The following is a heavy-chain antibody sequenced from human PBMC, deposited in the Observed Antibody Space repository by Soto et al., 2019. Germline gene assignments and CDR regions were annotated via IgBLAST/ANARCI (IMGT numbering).Heavy chain of an antibody. CDR1: GFTFSSYS. Sequence: GGSLRLSCAASGFTFSSYSMNWVRQAPGKGLEWVSYISSSSSTIYYADSVKGRFTISRDNAKNSLYLQMNSLRDEDTAVYYCARGIHSSGYYYGMDVWGQGTTVTVSS. CDR3: ARGIHSSGYYYGMDV. V-gene: IGHV3-48*02. D-gene: IGHD3-22*01. J-gene: IGHJ6*02. CDR2: ISSSSSTI.